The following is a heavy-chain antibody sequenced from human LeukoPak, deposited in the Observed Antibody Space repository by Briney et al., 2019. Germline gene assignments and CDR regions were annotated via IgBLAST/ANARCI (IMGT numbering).Heavy chain of an antibody. J-gene: IGHJ6*02. Sequence: SETLSLTCTVSGGSISSYYWSWIRQPPGKGLEWIGYIYFSGRTNYNPSLKSRVTISVDASKNQFSLKLSSVTAADTAVYYCARSPDSRYYAMDVWGQGTTVTVSS. CDR3: ARSPDSRYYAMDV. D-gene: IGHD3-22*01. V-gene: IGHV4-59*01. CDR1: GGSISSYY. CDR2: IYFSGRT.